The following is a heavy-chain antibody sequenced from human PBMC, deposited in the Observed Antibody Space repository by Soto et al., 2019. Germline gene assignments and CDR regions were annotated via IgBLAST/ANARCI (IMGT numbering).Heavy chain of an antibody. CDR2: IAVGSGYT. J-gene: IGHJ4*02. CDR1: GFTFTSSA. D-gene: IGHD2-8*01. CDR3: AADAKAWQQMVPSDY. V-gene: IGHV1-58*01. Sequence: SVKVSCKASGFTFTSSAFQWVRQARGQRLEWIGWIAVGSGYTNYAQRFQDRVTLTRDMSTATTYMELSRLTSEDTAIYYCAADAKAWQQMVPSDYWGQGTLVTAPQ.